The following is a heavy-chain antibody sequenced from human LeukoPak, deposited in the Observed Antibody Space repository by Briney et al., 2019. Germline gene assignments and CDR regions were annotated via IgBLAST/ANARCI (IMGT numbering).Heavy chain of an antibody. V-gene: IGHV4-38-2*02. J-gene: IGHJ4*02. CDR1: GSSISNGYY. D-gene: IGHD3-9*01. CDR2: IYHSGST. CDR3: ARTGYDILTGYRAKQYYFDY. Sequence: SETLSLTCTVSGSSISNGYYWGWIRQPPGKGLGWIGSIYHSGSTYYNPSLKSRVTISVDTSKNQFSLKLNSVTAADTAVYYCARTGYDILTGYRAKQYYFDYWGQGTLVTVSS.